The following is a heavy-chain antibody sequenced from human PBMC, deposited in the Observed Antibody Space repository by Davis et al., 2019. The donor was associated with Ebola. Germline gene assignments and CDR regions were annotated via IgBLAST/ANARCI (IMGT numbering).Heavy chain of an antibody. J-gene: IGHJ3*02. CDR2: IYYGGST. CDR1: GGPISSYY. CDR3: ARNEDSSGSRAFDI. D-gene: IGHD3-22*01. V-gene: IGHV4-59*01. Sequence: MPSETLSLTCTVSGGPISSYYWSWIRQPPGKGLEWIGYIYYGGSTNYNPSLKSRVTISVDTSKNQFSLKLSSVTAADTAVYYCARNEDSSGSRAFDIWGQGTMVTVSS.